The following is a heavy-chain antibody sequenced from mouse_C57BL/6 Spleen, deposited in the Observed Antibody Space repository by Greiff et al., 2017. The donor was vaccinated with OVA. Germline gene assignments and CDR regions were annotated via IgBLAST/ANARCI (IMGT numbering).Heavy chain of an antibody. D-gene: IGHD1-1*01. J-gene: IGHJ2*01. CDR1: GYTFTSYW. Sequence: QVQLQQPGAELVRPGSSVKLSCKASGYTFTSYWMHWVKQRPIQGLEWIGNIDPSDSETPYNQKFKDKATLTVDKSSSTAYMQLSSLTSEDSAVYYCARLGYYGSSLDYWGQGTALTVSS. CDR3: ARLGYYGSSLDY. CDR2: IDPSDSET. V-gene: IGHV1-52*01.